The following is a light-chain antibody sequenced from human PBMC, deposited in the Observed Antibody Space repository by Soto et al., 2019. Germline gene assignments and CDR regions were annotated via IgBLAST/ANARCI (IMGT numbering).Light chain of an antibody. CDR1: QSVRDNF. CDR3: QQYGSSPWT. J-gene: IGKJ1*01. CDR2: NAG. Sequence: EIVLTQSPDTLSLSPGERATLSCRASQSVRDNFLAWYQQRPGQSPRLLIYNAGSRATGIPERISGSGSETDFTLTISRLEPEDFAVYYCQQYGSSPWTFGQGTKVDIK. V-gene: IGKV3-20*01.